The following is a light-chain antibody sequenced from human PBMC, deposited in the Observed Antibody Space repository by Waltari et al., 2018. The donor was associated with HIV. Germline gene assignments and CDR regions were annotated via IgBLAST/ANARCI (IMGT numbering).Light chain of an antibody. CDR2: DVT. Sequence: QSALTQPPSASGSPGQSVAISCTGSSNDIGTYNFVSWYQHHPGKAPKLLIYDVTRRPTGIPDRFSGTKSGYTASLTVSDLQVEDEADYYCVSYTEKDTFLLFGGGTKLAV. V-gene: IGLV2-8*01. J-gene: IGLJ2*01. CDR3: VSYTEKDTFLL. CDR1: SNDIGTYNF.